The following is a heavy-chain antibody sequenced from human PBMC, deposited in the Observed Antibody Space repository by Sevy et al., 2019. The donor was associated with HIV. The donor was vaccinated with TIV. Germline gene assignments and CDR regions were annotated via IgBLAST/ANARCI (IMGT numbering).Heavy chain of an antibody. V-gene: IGHV3-7*01. Sequence: GGSLRLSCAASGFTFSKYSMSWVRQAPGKGLEWVANIKADGSDKHYVHSVEGRFTISRDNAKNLLFLQMNSLRVEDTAVYYCAHETFGRFESWGQGTLVTVSS. D-gene: IGHD3-16*01. J-gene: IGHJ4*02. CDR3: AHETFGRFES. CDR1: GFTFSKYS. CDR2: IKADGSDK.